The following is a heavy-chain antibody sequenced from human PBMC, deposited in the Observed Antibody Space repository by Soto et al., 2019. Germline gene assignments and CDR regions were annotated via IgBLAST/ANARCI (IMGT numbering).Heavy chain of an antibody. D-gene: IGHD2-21*01. CDR3: ARADFGDRGLAFDS. V-gene: IGHV4-31*03. CDR1: GGSTGSGGYY. J-gene: IGHJ4*02. CDR2: IYYTGSA. Sequence: QVQLLESGPGLVKTSQTLSLTCSVSGGSTGSGGYYWSWVRQHPGKGLEWNGYIYYTGSAYYSPSLKSRVSISVDTSKNQFSLILDAVTVADTAVYYCARADFGDRGLAFDSWGQGILVTVSS.